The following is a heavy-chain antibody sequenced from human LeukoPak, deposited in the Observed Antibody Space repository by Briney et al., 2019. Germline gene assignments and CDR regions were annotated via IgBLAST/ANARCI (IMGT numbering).Heavy chain of an antibody. CDR2: IRGSGGST. V-gene: IGHV3-23*01. CDR3: AKDSPITMIVVVSRVFDY. Sequence: PGGSLRLSCAASGFTFSSYAMSWVRQAPGKGLEWVSAIRGSGGSTYYADSVKGRFTISRDNSKNTLYLQMNSLRAEDTAVYYCAKDSPITMIVVVSRVFDYWGQGTLVTVSS. CDR1: GFTFSSYA. D-gene: IGHD3-22*01. J-gene: IGHJ4*02.